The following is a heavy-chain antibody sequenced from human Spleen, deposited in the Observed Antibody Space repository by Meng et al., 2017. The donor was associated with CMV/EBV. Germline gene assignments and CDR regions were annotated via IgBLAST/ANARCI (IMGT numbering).Heavy chain of an antibody. CDR1: GESFSGYY. CDR2: INHSGST. D-gene: IGHD3-3*01. Sequence: SETLSLTCAVYGESFSGYYWSWIRKPPGKGLEWIGEINHSGSTNYNPSLKSRVTISVDTSKNHFSLKLSSVTAADTAVYYCARGITYYDFWSGHNWFDPWGQGTLVTVSS. V-gene: IGHV4-34*01. CDR3: ARGITYYDFWSGHNWFDP. J-gene: IGHJ5*02.